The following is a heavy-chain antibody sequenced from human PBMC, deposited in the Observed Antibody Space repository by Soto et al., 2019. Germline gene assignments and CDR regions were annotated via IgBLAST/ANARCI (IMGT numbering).Heavy chain of an antibody. J-gene: IGHJ4*02. Sequence: PGGSLILSCAASGFTFSYYYMSWIRQAPGKGLEWVSYISSSSSYTNYADSVKGRFTISRDNAKNPLYLQMNSLRAEDTAVYYCARDRRGIAAAGSHFDYWGQGTLVTVSS. V-gene: IGHV3-11*05. D-gene: IGHD6-13*01. CDR3: ARDRRGIAAAGSHFDY. CDR2: ISSSSSYT. CDR1: GFTFSYYY.